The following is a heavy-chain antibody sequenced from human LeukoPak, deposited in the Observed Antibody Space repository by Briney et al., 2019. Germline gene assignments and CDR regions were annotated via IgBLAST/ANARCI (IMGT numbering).Heavy chain of an antibody. Sequence: GGSLRLSCAASGITFSSYGMHWVRQAPGKGLEWVAVIWYDGSNKYYADSVKGRFTISRDNSKNTLYLQMNSLRAEDTAVYYCARDGGHYDILTRYFDTGNHFDYWGQGTLVTVSS. CDR3: ARDGGHYDILTRYFDTGNHFDY. D-gene: IGHD3-9*01. J-gene: IGHJ4*02. V-gene: IGHV3-33*01. CDR1: GITFSSYG. CDR2: IWYDGSNK.